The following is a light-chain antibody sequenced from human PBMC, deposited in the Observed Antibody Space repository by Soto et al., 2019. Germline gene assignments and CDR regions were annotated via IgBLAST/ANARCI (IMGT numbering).Light chain of an antibody. CDR2: DAS. CDR1: QSVSSY. V-gene: IGKV3-11*01. Sequence: ELLLTQSPATLSLSPGERATLSCRASQSVSSYLAWYQQKPGQAPRLLIYDASNRATSIPARFSGSGSGTDFTLTISSLEPEDFAFYYCQQRSNWPPVFGGGTKVDIK. CDR3: QQRSNWPPV. J-gene: IGKJ4*01.